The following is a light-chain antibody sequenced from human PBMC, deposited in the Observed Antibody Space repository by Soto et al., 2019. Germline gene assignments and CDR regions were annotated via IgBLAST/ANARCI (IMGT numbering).Light chain of an antibody. Sequence: EIVLTQSPATLSLSPGERATLSCRASQSVGIYLAWYQQKPGQALRLLIYDASKRATGIPARFSGSGSGTDFTLTISSLEPEDYAVYYCQQRSTGVTCGPGTNVDIK. V-gene: IGKV3-11*01. J-gene: IGKJ3*01. CDR2: DAS. CDR1: QSVGIY. CDR3: QQRSTGVT.